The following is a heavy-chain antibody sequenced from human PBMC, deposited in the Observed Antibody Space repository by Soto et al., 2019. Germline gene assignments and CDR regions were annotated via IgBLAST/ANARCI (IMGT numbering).Heavy chain of an antibody. V-gene: IGHV3-23*01. CDR2: ISSNGANT. Sequence: PGGSLRLSCAASGFTFDSPYSHAMSWVRQSPGKGPEWVSTISSNGANTRYAESVQGRFTISKDASRNTVHLHMNSLRADDTATYFCVSWVSAHFDYWGHGTPVTVSS. J-gene: IGHJ4*01. CDR3: VSWVSAHFDY. D-gene: IGHD2-8*01. CDR1: GFTFDSPYSHA.